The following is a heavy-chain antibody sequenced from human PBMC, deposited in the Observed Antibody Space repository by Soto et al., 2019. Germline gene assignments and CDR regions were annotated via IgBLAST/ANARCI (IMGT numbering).Heavy chain of an antibody. J-gene: IGHJ4*02. D-gene: IGHD6-25*01. CDR1: GFTFSSYA. CDR3: AKFFVETGGSSGWPWSFHF. V-gene: IGHV3-23*01. Sequence: EVQLLESGGGLVQPGGSLRLSCVASGFTFSSYAMSWVRQVPGKGLEWVSAISGTGGTTYYADSVKGRFTISRDNSRNTLHLQMNSLRAEDTAIYYCAKFFVETGGSSGWPWSFHFWGQGTLVTVSS. CDR2: ISGTGGTT.